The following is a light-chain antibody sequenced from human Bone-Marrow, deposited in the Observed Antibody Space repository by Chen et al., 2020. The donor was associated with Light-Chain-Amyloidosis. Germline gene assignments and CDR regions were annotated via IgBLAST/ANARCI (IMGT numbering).Light chain of an antibody. V-gene: IGLV3-21*02. CDR2: DES. CDR1: NIGSTS. J-gene: IGLJ3*02. CDR3: QVWDRSSDRPV. Sequence: SYVLTQPSSVSVAPGQTAPIACGGNNIGSTSVHWYKQTPGQAPLLVVSDESDRPSGIPERLSGSNSGNTATLTISMVEAGDEADYYCQVWDRSSDRPVFGGGTKLTVL.